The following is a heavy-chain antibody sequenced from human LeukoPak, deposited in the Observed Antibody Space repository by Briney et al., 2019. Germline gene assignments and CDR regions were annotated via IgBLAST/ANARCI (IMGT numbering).Heavy chain of an antibody. D-gene: IGHD3-16*01. Sequence: GASVKVSCKASGYTFTGYYMHWVRQAPGQGLEWMGWINPNSGGTNYAQKFQGRVTMTRDTSISTAYMELSRLRSDDTAVYYCARDSLLGAYYFDYWGQGTLVTVSS. CDR3: ARDSLLGAYYFDY. J-gene: IGHJ4*02. CDR2: INPNSGGT. V-gene: IGHV1-2*02. CDR1: GYTFTGYY.